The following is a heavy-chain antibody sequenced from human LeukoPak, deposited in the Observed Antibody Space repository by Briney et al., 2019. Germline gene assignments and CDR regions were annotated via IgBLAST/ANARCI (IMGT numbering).Heavy chain of an antibody. J-gene: IGHJ5*02. Sequence: SQTLSLTCAISGDSVSSNSAAWNWIRQSPSRGLEWLGRTYYRSKWYNDYAVSVKGRITINPDTSKNQFSLQLNSVTPEDTAVYYCARDRRYCSSTSCRATGFDPWGQGTLVTVSS. CDR3: ARDRRYCSSTSCRATGFDP. V-gene: IGHV6-1*01. CDR1: GDSVSSNSAA. D-gene: IGHD2-2*01. CDR2: TYYRSKWYN.